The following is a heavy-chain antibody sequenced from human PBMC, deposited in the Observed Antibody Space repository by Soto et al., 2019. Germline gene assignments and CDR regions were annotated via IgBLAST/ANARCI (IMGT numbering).Heavy chain of an antibody. J-gene: IGHJ6*02. CDR1: GFTFSSYS. D-gene: IGHD3-10*01. CDR3: ARDQDYLGYYYGMDV. V-gene: IGHV3-21*01. Sequence: LRLSCAASGFTFSSYSMNWVRQAPGKGLEWVSSISSSSSYIYYADSVKGRFTISRDNAKNSLYLQMNSLRAEDTAVYYCARDQDYLGYYYGMDVWGQGTTVTVSS. CDR2: ISSSSSYI.